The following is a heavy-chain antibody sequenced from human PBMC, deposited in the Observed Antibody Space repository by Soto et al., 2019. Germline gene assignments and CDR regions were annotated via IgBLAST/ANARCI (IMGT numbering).Heavy chain of an antibody. D-gene: IGHD3-10*01. V-gene: IGHV1-3*01. J-gene: IGHJ6*02. CDR1: GYTFTTYV. CDR3: ARVGHYYYGMDV. CDR2: INAGNDNT. Sequence: QVQLVQSGAEVKKPGASVKVSCKASGYTFTTYVMHWVRQAPGQRLEWMGWINAGNDNTKYSQKFQGRVTITRDTSASTVYMELSSLSSDDTAVYYCARVGHYYYGMDVWGQGTTVTVSS.